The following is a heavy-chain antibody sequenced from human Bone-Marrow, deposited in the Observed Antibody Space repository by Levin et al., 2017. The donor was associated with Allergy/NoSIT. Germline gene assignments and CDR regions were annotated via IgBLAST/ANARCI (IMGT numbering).Heavy chain of an antibody. J-gene: IGHJ6*02. CDR3: ARVSDIVVVPAAMRYYYDGMDV. D-gene: IGHD2-2*01. Sequence: KISCKASGGTFSSYAISWVRQAPGQGLEWMGGIIPIFGTANYAQKFQGRVTITADESTSTAYMELSSLRSEDTAVYYCARVSDIVVVPAAMRYYYDGMDVWGQGTTVTVSS. CDR1: GGTFSSYA. V-gene: IGHV1-69*01. CDR2: IIPIFGTA.